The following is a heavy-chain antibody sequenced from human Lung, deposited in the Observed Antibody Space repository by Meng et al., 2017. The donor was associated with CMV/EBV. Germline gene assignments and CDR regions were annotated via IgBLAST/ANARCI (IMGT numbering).Heavy chain of an antibody. J-gene: IGHJ6*04. Sequence: SCAASGFTFSSYWMSWVRQAPGKGLEWVANIKQDGSEKYYVDSVKGRFTISRDNAKNSLYLQMNSLRAEDTAVYYCARDRFEDYDFWSGYSLTDYYGMDVWGKGTXVTVSS. D-gene: IGHD3-3*01. V-gene: IGHV3-7*01. CDR3: ARDRFEDYDFWSGYSLTDYYGMDV. CDR2: IKQDGSEK. CDR1: GFTFSSYW.